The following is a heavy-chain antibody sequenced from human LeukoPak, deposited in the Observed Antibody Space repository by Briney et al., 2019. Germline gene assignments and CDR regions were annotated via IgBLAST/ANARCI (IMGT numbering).Heavy chain of an antibody. CDR1: GGSISSGDYY. V-gene: IGHV4-30-4*01. D-gene: IGHD6-19*01. Sequence: KSSQTLSLTCTVSGGSISSGDYYWSWIRQPPGKGLEWIGYIYYSGSTYYNPSLKSRVTISVDTSKNQFSLKLSSVTAADTAVYYCARQGRPGIAVAGTDYWGQGTLVTVSS. J-gene: IGHJ4*02. CDR2: IYYSGST. CDR3: ARQGRPGIAVAGTDY.